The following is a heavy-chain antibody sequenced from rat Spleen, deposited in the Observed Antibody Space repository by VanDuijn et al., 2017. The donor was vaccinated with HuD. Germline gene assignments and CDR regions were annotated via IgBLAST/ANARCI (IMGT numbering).Heavy chain of an antibody. D-gene: IGHD1-10*01. V-gene: IGHV5-20*01. Sequence: EVQLVESGGGLVQPGRSLKLSCAASGFTFSDYYMAWVRQAPNKGLEWVASIRYDGGSTYYRDSVKGRFTISRDNAKSSLSLQMDSLRSEDTATYYCTRGGNYAFDYWGQGVMVTVSS. J-gene: IGHJ2*01. CDR1: GFTFSDYY. CDR3: TRGGNYAFDY. CDR2: IRYDGGST.